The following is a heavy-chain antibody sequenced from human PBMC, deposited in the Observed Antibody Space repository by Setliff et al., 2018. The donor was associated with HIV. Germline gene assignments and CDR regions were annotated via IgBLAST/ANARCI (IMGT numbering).Heavy chain of an antibody. CDR1: GYTFGSYD. Sequence: GASVKVSCKASGYTFGSYDINWVRQATGQGLEWMGRMNPNSGNTGCAQKFQGRVTMTRDTSISTAYMELNNLKFEDTAVYYCARARRDSYDRGRRNHYYIDVWGKGTTVTVSS. D-gene: IGHD3-22*01. CDR3: ARARRDSYDRGRRNHYYIDV. CDR2: MNPNSGNT. J-gene: IGHJ6*03. V-gene: IGHV1-8*02.